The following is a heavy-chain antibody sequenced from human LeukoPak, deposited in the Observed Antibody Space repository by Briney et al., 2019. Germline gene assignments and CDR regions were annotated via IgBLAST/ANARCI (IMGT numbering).Heavy chain of an antibody. Sequence: SVKVSCKASGGTFSSYAISWVRQSPGQGLEWMGRIIPILGIANYAQKFQGRVTITADKSTSTAYMELSSLRSEDTAVYYCASESSGPLRAFDIWGQGTMVTVSS. CDR1: GGTFSSYA. D-gene: IGHD3-22*01. CDR2: IIPILGIA. CDR3: ASESSGPLRAFDI. J-gene: IGHJ3*02. V-gene: IGHV1-69*04.